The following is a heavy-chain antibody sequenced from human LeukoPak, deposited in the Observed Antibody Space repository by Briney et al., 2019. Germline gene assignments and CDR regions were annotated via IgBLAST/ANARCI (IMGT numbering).Heavy chain of an antibody. CDR2: IYYSGST. CDR3: AGLGASGNGYLSWFDP. CDR1: GGSISSYY. D-gene: IGHD3-22*01. Sequence: PSETLSLTCTVSGGSISSYYWSWIRQPPGKGLEWIGYIYYSGSTNYNPSLKSRVTISVDTSKNQLSLKLSSVTAADTAVYYCAGLGASGNGYLSWFDPWGQGTLVTVSS. V-gene: IGHV4-59*01. J-gene: IGHJ5*02.